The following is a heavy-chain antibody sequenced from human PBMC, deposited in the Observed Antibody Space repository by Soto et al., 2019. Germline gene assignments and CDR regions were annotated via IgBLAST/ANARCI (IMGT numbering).Heavy chain of an antibody. J-gene: IGHJ4*02. CDR3: AGGGWEFDY. CDR1: GFTFSTYN. Sequence: EVQLVESGGDLVQPGGSLRLSCAASGFTFSTYNMNWVRQAPGKGLEWVSYISSSSTTIYYADSVRGRFTVSRDNAKKSLYLQMNSLGAEDTAVYYCAGGGWEFDYWGQGTLVTVSS. V-gene: IGHV3-48*01. CDR2: ISSSSTTI. D-gene: IGHD1-26*01.